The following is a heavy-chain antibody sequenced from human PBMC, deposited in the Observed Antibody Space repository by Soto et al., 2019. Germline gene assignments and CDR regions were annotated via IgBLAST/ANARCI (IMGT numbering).Heavy chain of an antibody. CDR3: ATMRASGPYVDPFDN. J-gene: IGHJ4*02. CDR2: IFANDET. Sequence: QVTLKESGPVLVKPAETLTLTCSISGFSLSDIRLGVGWIRQPPGKALEWLAHIFANDETTYSTSLKTRLSISRDTSKSQVVLTMTNLDPEDTGTYYCATMRASGPYVDPFDNWGPGALVTVSS. V-gene: IGHV2-26*03. D-gene: IGHD4-17*01. CDR1: GFSLSDIRLG.